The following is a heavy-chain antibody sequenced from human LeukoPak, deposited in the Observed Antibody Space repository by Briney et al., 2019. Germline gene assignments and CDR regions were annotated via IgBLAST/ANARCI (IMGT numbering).Heavy chain of an antibody. CDR2: ISTSGTT. D-gene: IGHD3-10*01. Sequence: PSETLSLTCAVDGGSPSPYYWSWSRQPAGRELEWIGEISTSGTTNYNPSLKSRVTMSLETYKNQFSLELSSVTAADAAVYYCARSTGYYPGSRKLFGYWGQGTLVTVPS. V-gene: IGHV4-34*01. CDR3: ARSTGYYPGSRKLFGY. J-gene: IGHJ4*02. CDR1: GGSPSPYY.